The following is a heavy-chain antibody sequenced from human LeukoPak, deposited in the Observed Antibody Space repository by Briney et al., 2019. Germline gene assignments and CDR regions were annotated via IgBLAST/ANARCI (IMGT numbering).Heavy chain of an antibody. D-gene: IGHD3-10*01. Sequence: PSETLSLTCAVYGGSFSGYYWSWIRQPPGKGLEWIGEINHSGSTNYNPSLKSRVTISVDTSKNQFSLKLSSVTAADTAVYYCARGRYYYGSGRNWFDPWGQGTLVTVSS. J-gene: IGHJ5*02. V-gene: IGHV4-34*01. CDR3: ARGRYYYGSGRNWFDP. CDR1: GGSFSGYY. CDR2: INHSGST.